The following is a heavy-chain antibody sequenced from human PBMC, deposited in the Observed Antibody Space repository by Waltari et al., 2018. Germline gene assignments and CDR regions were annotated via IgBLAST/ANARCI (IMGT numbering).Heavy chain of an antibody. CDR3: ARGGLGGSYHSNY. CDR1: GGTFSSYA. V-gene: IGHV1-69*04. Sequence: QVQLVQSGAEVKKPGSSVKVSCKASGGTFSSYAISWVRQAPGQGLEWMGGIIPILGIANYAQKFQCRVTITADESTSTAYMELSSLRSEDTAVYYCARGGLGGSYHSNYWGQGTLVTVSS. J-gene: IGHJ4*02. CDR2: IIPILGIA. D-gene: IGHD1-26*01.